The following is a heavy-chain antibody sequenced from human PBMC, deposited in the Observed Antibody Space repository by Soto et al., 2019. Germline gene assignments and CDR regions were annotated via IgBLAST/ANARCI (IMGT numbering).Heavy chain of an antibody. CDR2: ISYDGSNK. CDR1: GFTFSSYA. J-gene: IGHJ4*02. Sequence: QVQLVESGGGVVQPGRSLRLSCAASGFTFSSYAMHWVRQAPGKGLEWVAVISYDGSNKYYEDSVKGRFTISRDNSKNTLYLQMNSLRAEDTAVYYCARDGESKSYFDYWGQGTLVTVSS. CDR3: ARDGESKSYFDY. V-gene: IGHV3-30-3*01. D-gene: IGHD2-21*01.